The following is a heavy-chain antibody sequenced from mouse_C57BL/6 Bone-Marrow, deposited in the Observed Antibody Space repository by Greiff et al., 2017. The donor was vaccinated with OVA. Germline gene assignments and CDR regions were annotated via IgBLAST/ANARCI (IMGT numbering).Heavy chain of an antibody. CDR2: SRNKANDYTT. J-gene: IGHJ1*03. CDR1: GFTFSDFY. D-gene: IGHD2-1*01. V-gene: IGHV7-1*01. Sequence: EVKLMDSGGGLVQSGRSLRLSCATSGFTFSDFYMEWVRQAPGKGLEWIAASRNKANDYTTEYSASVKGRFIVSRDTSQSILYLQMNALRAEDTAIYYCAREPALYGNYWYFDVWGTGTTVTVSS. CDR3: AREPALYGNYWYFDV.